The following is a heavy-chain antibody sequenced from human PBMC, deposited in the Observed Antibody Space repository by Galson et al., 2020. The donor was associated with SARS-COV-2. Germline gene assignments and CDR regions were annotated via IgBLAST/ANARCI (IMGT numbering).Heavy chain of an antibody. D-gene: IGHD2-8*01. V-gene: IGHV3-43*01. CDR1: GFTFDDYT. CDR2: ISWDGGST. CDR3: AKDQNHCTNGVCYTDIFDY. Sequence: GESLKISCAASGFTFDDYTMHWVRQAPGKGLEWVSLISWDGGSTYYADSVKGRFTISRDNSKNSLYLQMNSLRTKDTALYYCAKDQNHCTNGVCYTDIFDYWGQGTLVTVSS. J-gene: IGHJ4*02.